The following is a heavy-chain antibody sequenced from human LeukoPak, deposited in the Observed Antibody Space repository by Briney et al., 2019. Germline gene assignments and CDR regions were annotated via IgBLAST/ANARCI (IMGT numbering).Heavy chain of an antibody. Sequence: GGSLRLSCAASGFTFSSYAMSWVRQAPGKGLEWVSAISGSGGSTYYADSVKGRFTISRDNAKNSLYLQMNSLRGEDTAVYYCARDGGYSGYDYYFDYWGQGTLVTVSS. J-gene: IGHJ4*02. CDR1: GFTFSSYA. CDR3: ARDGGYSGYDYYFDY. V-gene: IGHV3-23*01. CDR2: ISGSGGST. D-gene: IGHD5-12*01.